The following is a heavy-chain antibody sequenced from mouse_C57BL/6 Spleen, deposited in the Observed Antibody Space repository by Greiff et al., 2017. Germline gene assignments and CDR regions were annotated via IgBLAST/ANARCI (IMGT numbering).Heavy chain of an antibody. CDR2: IDPSDGDT. J-gene: IGHJ2*01. V-gene: IGHV1-52*01. Sequence: QVQLQQPGAELVRPGSSVKLSCKASGYTFTSYWMHWVKQRPIQGLEWIGNIDPSDGDTHYNEKFKDKATLTVDKSSSTAYMQLSSLTSEDSAVYDGDNEGDYSQNCFDYWGQGTTLTVSS. D-gene: IGHD2-4*01. CDR3: DNEGDYSQNCFDY. CDR1: GYTFTSYW.